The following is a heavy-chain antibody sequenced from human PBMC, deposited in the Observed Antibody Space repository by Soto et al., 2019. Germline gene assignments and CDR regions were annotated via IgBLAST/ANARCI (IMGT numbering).Heavy chain of an antibody. J-gene: IGHJ4*02. Sequence: EVQLLESGGGLVQPGGSLRLSCAASGFTFTSYAMSWVRTAPGKGLEWVSAISGSGDSTYYADSVKGRFTISRDNSKSTLYLQMNSLRAEDTALYYCAKRHVTMIVVVEDYWGQGTLVTVSS. D-gene: IGHD3-22*01. V-gene: IGHV3-23*01. CDR2: ISGSGDST. CDR1: GFTFTSYA. CDR3: AKRHVTMIVVVEDY.